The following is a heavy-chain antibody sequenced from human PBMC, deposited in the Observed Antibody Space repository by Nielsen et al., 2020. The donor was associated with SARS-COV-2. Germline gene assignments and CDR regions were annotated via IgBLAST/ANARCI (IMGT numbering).Heavy chain of an antibody. CDR2: VTSSGITV. Sequence: GESLKISCAASGFRFSDYYMAWIRQAPGKGLEWVGFVTSSGITVYYADSLRGRFAISRDNARKFLYLEMRNVSPDDTAVYYCARDGGRRGFDFWGQGALVTVSS. J-gene: IGHJ4*03. D-gene: IGHD2-15*01. CDR3: ARDGGRRGFDF. CDR1: GFRFSDYY. V-gene: IGHV3-11*04.